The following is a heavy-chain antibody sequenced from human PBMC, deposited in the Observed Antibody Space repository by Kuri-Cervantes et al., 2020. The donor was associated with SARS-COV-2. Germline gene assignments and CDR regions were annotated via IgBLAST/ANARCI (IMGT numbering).Heavy chain of an antibody. Sequence: GESLKISCAASGFSFSNYDMHWVRQASGKGLEWVSGIGTAGDTCYPGSVKGRFTISRENAKNSLYLQMNSLRAEDTAVYYCAKDPYSTWTEVWWLAFDIWGQGTMVTVSS. J-gene: IGHJ3*02. CDR3: AKDPYSTWTEVWWLAFDI. CDR1: GFSFSNYD. V-gene: IGHV3-13*04. CDR2: IGTAGDT. D-gene: IGHD2-15*01.